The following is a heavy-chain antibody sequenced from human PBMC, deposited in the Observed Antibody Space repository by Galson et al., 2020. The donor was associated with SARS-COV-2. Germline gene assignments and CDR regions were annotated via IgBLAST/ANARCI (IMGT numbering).Heavy chain of an antibody. CDR2: ISYDGSNK. CDR3: ARDLTWGYNWFDP. CDR1: GFTFSSYA. V-gene: IGHV3-30*04. D-gene: IGHD1-26*01. Sequence: GESLKISCAASGFTFSSYAMHWVRQAPGKGLEWVAVISYDGSNKYYADSVKGRFTISRDNSKNTLYLQMNSLRAEDTAVYYCARDLTWGYNWFDPWGQGTLVTVSS. J-gene: IGHJ5*02.